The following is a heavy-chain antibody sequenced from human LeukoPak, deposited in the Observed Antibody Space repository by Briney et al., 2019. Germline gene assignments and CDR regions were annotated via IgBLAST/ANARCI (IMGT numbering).Heavy chain of an antibody. Sequence: PGGSLRLSCAASGFTFSSYSMNWVRQAPGKGLEWVSSISSSSSYIYYADSVKGRFTISRDNAKNSLYLQMNSLRAEDTAVYYCARTMIVVVTLDAFDIWGQGTMVTVFS. CDR3: ARTMIVVVTLDAFDI. CDR1: GFTFSSYS. J-gene: IGHJ3*02. D-gene: IGHD3-22*01. CDR2: ISSSSSYI. V-gene: IGHV3-21*01.